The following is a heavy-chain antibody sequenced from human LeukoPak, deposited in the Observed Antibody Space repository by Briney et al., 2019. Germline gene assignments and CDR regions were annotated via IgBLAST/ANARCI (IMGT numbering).Heavy chain of an antibody. CDR1: GGSISSYY. Sequence: SETLSLTCTVSGGSISSYYWSWIRQPPGKGLEWIGYIYYSGSTNYNPSHKSRVTISVDASKNQFSLKLSSVTAADTAVYYCARHPRRYGLDYWGQGTLVTVSS. CDR3: ARHPRRYGLDY. D-gene: IGHD5-18*01. J-gene: IGHJ4*02. V-gene: IGHV4-59*08. CDR2: IYYSGST.